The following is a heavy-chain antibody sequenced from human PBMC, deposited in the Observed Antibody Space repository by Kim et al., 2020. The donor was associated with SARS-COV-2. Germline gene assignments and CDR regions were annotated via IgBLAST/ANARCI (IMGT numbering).Heavy chain of an antibody. CDR3: ARGPYCGGDCYAIDY. D-gene: IGHD2-21*02. V-gene: IGHV1-69*02. J-gene: IGHJ4*02. Sequence: QKFQGRVTITADKAPSTAYMELSSLRSEDTAVYYCARGPYCGGDCYAIDYWGQGTLVTVSS.